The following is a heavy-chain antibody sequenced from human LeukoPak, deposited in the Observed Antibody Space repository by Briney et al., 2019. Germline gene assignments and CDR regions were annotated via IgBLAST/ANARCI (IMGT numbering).Heavy chain of an antibody. CDR1: GFTFTSSA. CDR2: IVVGSGNT. D-gene: IGHD1-1*01. Sequence: ASVKVSCKASGFTFTSSAVQWVRQARGQRLEWIGWIVVGSGNTNYAQKFQERVTITRDMSTSTAYMELSSLRSEDTAVYYCAAATLDYYYYYYMDVWGKGTTVTVSS. J-gene: IGHJ6*03. CDR3: AAATLDYYYYYYMDV. V-gene: IGHV1-58*01.